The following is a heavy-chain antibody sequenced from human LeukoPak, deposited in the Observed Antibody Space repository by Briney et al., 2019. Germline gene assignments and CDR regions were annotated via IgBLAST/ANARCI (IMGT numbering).Heavy chain of an antibody. Sequence: GGSLRLSCAASGFTFSTYGMHWVRQAPGKGLEWVSVISYAGSVKYYAESVKGRFTVSRDNSKNALYLQTNSLRPEDTAVYYCAKSALAPAWRGMDVWGQGTTVTVSS. V-gene: IGHV3-30*18. CDR3: AKSALAPAWRGMDV. CDR1: GFTFSTYG. CDR2: ISYAGSVK. D-gene: IGHD2-2*01. J-gene: IGHJ6*02.